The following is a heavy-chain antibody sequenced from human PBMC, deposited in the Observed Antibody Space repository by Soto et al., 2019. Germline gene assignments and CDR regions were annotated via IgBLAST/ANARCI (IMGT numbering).Heavy chain of an antibody. J-gene: IGHJ5*02. D-gene: IGHD6-13*01. CDR2: IYYSGST. CDR1: GGSISTYF. V-gene: IGHV4-59*01. Sequence: SETLSLTCTVSGGSISTYFWSWIRQPPGKGLEWIGYIYYSGSTSYNPSFKNRVTISVDTSKNQFSLKLNSVTAADTALYYCARGGVQQPLGTWGQGTLVTVSS. CDR3: ARGGVQQPLGT.